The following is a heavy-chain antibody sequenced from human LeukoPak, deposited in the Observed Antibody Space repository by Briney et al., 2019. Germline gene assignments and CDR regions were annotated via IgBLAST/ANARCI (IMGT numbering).Heavy chain of an antibody. D-gene: IGHD6-19*01. CDR1: GFTFTSYA. CDR2: ISGSGGST. V-gene: IGHV3-23*01. CDR3: AKRGAGPNFYFDY. Sequence: GGSLRLSCAASGFTFTSYAMSWVRQAPGKGLEWVSAISGSGGSTYYADSVKGRFTISRDNSKNTLYLQMNSLRAEDTAVYYCAKRGAGPNFYFDYWGQGALVTVSS. J-gene: IGHJ4*02.